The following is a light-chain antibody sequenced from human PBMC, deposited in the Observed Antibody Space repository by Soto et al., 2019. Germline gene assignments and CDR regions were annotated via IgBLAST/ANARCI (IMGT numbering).Light chain of an antibody. CDR2: AAS. CDR3: QQYYSYPPVYT. Sequence: AIRMTQSPSSLSASTGDRVTITCRASQGISSYLAWYQQKPGKAPKLLIYAASTLQSGVPSSFSGSGSETDLTLTICCLQSEDFATSYCQQYYSYPPVYTFGQGTKLEIK. V-gene: IGKV1-8*01. CDR1: QGISSY. J-gene: IGKJ2*01.